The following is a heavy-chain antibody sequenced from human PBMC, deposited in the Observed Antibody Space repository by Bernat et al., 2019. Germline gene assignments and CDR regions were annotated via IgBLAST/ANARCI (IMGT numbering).Heavy chain of an antibody. V-gene: IGHV3-66*01. CDR1: GFTVSRNY. J-gene: IGHJ6*02. CDR2: IYSGGST. D-gene: IGHD4-17*01. CDR3: ARDTVTNYGMDV. Sequence: EVQLVESGGGLVQPGGSLRLSCAASGFTVSRNYMSRVRQAPGKGLEWVSVIYSGGSTYYADSVKGRFTISRDNSKNTLYLQMNSLRAEDTAVYYCARDTVTNYGMDVWGQGTTVTVSS.